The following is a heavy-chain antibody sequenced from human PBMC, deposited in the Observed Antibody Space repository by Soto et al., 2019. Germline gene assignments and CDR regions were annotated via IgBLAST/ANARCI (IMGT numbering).Heavy chain of an antibody. CDR1: GFTFSNYG. V-gene: IGHV3-33*01. CDR2: IWYDGINK. J-gene: IGHJ4*02. Sequence: QVLLVESGGGVVQPGRSLRLSCATSGFTFSNYGMHWVRQAPGKGLEWVSGIWYDGINKYYADSVKGRFTISRDTSKNTLFLQMNSLRVEDTAVYYCARDLSGPFDYWGQGTPVSVSS. D-gene: IGHD3-16*02. CDR3: ARDLSGPFDY.